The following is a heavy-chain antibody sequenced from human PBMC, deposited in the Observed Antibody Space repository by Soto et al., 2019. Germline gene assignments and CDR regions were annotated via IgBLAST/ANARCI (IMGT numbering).Heavy chain of an antibody. CDR3: AGGAVDIVVVPAAPLDY. CDR1: GGTFSSYA. D-gene: IGHD2-2*03. Sequence: QVQLVQSGAEVKKPGSSVKVSCKASGGTFSSYAISWGRQAPGQGLQWMGGIIPVFGTANYAQKFQGRVTITADESTSTAYMELSSLRSEDTAVYYCAGGAVDIVVVPAAPLDYWGQGTLVTVSS. J-gene: IGHJ4*02. CDR2: IIPVFGTA. V-gene: IGHV1-69*19.